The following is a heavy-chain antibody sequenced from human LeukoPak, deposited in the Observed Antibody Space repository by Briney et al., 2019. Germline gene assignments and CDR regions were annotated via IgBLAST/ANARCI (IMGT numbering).Heavy chain of an antibody. CDR2: INPNSGGT. V-gene: IGHV1-2*02. J-gene: IGHJ5*02. CDR1: GYTFTCYY. D-gene: IGHD2-2*01. CDR3: AREIIVAYWFDP. Sequence: GASVKVSCKASGYTFTCYYMHWVRQAPGQGLEWMGWINPNSGGTNYAQKFQGRVTMTRDTSISTAYMELSRLRSDDTAVYYCAREIIVAYWFDPWGQGTLVTVSS.